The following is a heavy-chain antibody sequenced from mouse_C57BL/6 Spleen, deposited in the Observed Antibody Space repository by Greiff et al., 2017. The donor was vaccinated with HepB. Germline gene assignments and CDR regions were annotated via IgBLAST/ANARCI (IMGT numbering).Heavy chain of an antibody. V-gene: IGHV1-50*01. CDR2: IDPSDSYT. CDR3: ARWITTVVATEDY. Sequence: VQLQQSGAELVKPGASVKLSCKASGYTFTSYWMQWVKQRPGQGLEWIGEIDPSDSYTNYNQKFKGKATLTVDTSSSTAYMQRSSLTAEDSAVYYCARWITTVVATEDYWGQGTTLTVSS. D-gene: IGHD1-1*01. CDR1: GYTFTSYW. J-gene: IGHJ2*01.